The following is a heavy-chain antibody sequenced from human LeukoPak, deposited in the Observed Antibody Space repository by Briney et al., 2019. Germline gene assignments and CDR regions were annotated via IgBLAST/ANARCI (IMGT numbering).Heavy chain of an antibody. Sequence: GGSLRLSCAASGFTFSSYAMHWVRQAPGKGLEYVSAISSNGGSTYYANSVKGRFTISRDNSKNTLYLQMNSLRAEDTAVYYCAKDGYYYFDYWGQGTLVTVSS. J-gene: IGHJ4*02. CDR3: AKDGYYYFDY. D-gene: IGHD6-13*01. CDR2: ISSNGGST. CDR1: GFTFSSYA. V-gene: IGHV3-64*01.